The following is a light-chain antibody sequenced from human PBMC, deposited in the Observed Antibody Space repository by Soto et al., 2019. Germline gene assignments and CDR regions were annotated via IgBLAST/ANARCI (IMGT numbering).Light chain of an antibody. CDR1: QGVSRK. V-gene: IGKV3-15*01. CDR3: QQYHTWPIT. J-gene: IGKJ4*01. Sequence: DIVMTQSPATLSVAPGERVTFSCRASQGVSRKLAWYQHKPGQAPRLLISGASTGATGIPARFSGSGSGTEFTLTTSSLQSEDCEIYYCQQYHTWPITFGGGTKVEIK. CDR2: GAS.